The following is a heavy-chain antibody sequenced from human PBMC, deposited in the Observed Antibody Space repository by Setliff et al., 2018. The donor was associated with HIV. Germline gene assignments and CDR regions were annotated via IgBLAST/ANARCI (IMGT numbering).Heavy chain of an antibody. D-gene: IGHD2-8*01. CDR2: ISGSGGST. Sequence: GGSLRLSCAASGFTFSNHVMNWVRQAPGKGLEWVSAISGSGGSTYYADSVKGRFTISRDNSKNTLYLQMNSLRAEDTAVYYCARTEEWWRLFDYWGQGTLVTVSS. V-gene: IGHV3-23*01. J-gene: IGHJ4*02. CDR1: GFTFSNHV. CDR3: ARTEEWWRLFDY.